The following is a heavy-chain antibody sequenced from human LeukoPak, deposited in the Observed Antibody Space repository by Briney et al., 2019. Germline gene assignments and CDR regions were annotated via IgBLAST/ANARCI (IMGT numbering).Heavy chain of an antibody. D-gene: IGHD1-14*01. J-gene: IGHJ4*02. V-gene: IGHV3-23*01. CDR2: ISGSGGST. Sequence: GGTLRLSCAASEFTFSSYGMSWVRQAPGKGLEWVSAISGSGGSTYYADSVKGRFTISRDNSKNTLYLQMNSLRAEDTAVYYCAKRNYYFDYWGQGTLVTVSS. CDR1: EFTFSSYG. CDR3: AKRNYYFDY.